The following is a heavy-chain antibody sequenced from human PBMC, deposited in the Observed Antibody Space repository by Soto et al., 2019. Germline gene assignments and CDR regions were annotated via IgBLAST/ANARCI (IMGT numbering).Heavy chain of an antibody. V-gene: IGHV1-69*08. CDR1: GGTLSSYT. D-gene: IGHD2-15*01. Sequence: QVQLVQSGAEVKKPGSSVKVSCKASGGTLSSYTFSWVRQAPGQGLEWMGRVIPNLGVTNYAKKFQGRFAIVVDTSTSTAYMELNSLRYEDTAVYYCARDKGYWSDTSGPDFDYWGQGTLVTVSS. CDR2: VIPNLGVT. CDR3: ARDKGYWSDTSGPDFDY. J-gene: IGHJ4*02.